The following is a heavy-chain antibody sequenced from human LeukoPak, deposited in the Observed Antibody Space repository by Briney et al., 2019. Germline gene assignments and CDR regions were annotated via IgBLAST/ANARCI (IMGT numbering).Heavy chain of an antibody. Sequence: GGSLRLSCAASGFTFSDYFMTWIRQAPGKGLEWVSYISSSGSTIYYADSVRGRFTISRDNAKNSLYLQMNSLKAEDTAMYYCAGTARAYYYYMDVWGKGTTVIVSS. CDR2: ISSSGSTI. CDR3: AGTARAYYYYMDV. V-gene: IGHV3-11*04. CDR1: GFTFSDYF. J-gene: IGHJ6*03.